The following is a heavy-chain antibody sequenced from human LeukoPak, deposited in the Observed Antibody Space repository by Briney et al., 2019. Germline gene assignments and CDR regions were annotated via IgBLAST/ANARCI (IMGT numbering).Heavy chain of an antibody. D-gene: IGHD3-10*01. CDR3: AREVRYYGSGSYADGYYYYYYMDV. J-gene: IGHJ6*03. Sequence: PSETLSLTCTVSGGSISSSSYYWGWIRQPPGKGLEWIGSIYYSGSTNYNPSLHGRVTISVDTSKNQFSLKLSSVTAADTAVYYCAREVRYYGSGSYADGYYYYYYMDVWGKGTTVTVSS. V-gene: IGHV4-39*07. CDR1: GGSISSSSYY. CDR2: IYYSGST.